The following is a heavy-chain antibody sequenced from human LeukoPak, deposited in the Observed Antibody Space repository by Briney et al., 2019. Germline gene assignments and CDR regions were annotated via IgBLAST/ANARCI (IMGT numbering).Heavy chain of an antibody. CDR2: IKSKTDGGTT. V-gene: IGHV3-15*01. J-gene: IGHJ4*02. D-gene: IGHD1-1*01. CDR1: GFTFSNAW. Sequence: GGSLRLSCAASGFTFSNAWMSWVRQAPGKGPEWVGRIKSKTDGGTTDYAAPVKGRFTISRDDSKNTLYLQMNSLKTEDTAVYYCQAGARWTTGYYFDYWGQGTLVTVSS. CDR3: QAGARWTTGYYFDY.